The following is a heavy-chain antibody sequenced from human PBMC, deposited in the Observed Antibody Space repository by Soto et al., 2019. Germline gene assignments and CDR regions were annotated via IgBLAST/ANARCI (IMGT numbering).Heavy chain of an antibody. CDR1: DGFISSSNY. D-gene: IGHD2-15*01. CDR2: VYHNGGP. J-gene: IGHJ4*02. Sequence: SETLSLTCAVSDGFISSSNYWSWVRQPPGKGLEWIGQVYHNGGPSYNPSLRSRVTMSIDKSKNQFSLNLSSVTAADTAVYFCVRHGGRLFDYWGPGHLVTVSS. V-gene: IGHV4-4*02. CDR3: VRHGGRLFDY.